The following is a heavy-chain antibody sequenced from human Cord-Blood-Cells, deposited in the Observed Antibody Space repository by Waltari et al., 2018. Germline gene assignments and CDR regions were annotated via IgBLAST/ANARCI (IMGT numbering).Heavy chain of an antibody. CDR3: ARVWGAKYAFDI. Sequence: QVQLVQSGAEVKKPGASVKVSCKGSGYTFTSYDIHWVRQATGKGLEWMGRMNPNSGNTGDEQKFQGRVTMTRNTSISTAYMELSSLRSEDTAVYYCARVWGAKYAFDIWGQGTMVTVSS. J-gene: IGHJ3*02. CDR2: MNPNSGNT. V-gene: IGHV1-8*01. D-gene: IGHD3-10*02. CDR1: GYTFTSYD.